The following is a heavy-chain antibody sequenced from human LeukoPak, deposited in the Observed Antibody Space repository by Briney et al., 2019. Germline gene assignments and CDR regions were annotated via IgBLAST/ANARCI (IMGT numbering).Heavy chain of an antibody. V-gene: IGHV4-34*01. CDR1: GGSFSGYY. Sequence: SETLSLTCAVYGGSFSGYYWSWIRQPPGKGLEWIGEINHSGSTNYNPSLKSRVTISVDTSKSQFSLKLSSVTAADTAVYYCARGAAYYDFWSGYLDRPMDYFDYWGQGTLVTVSS. CDR3: ARGAAYYDFWSGYLDRPMDYFDY. D-gene: IGHD3-3*01. J-gene: IGHJ4*02. CDR2: INHSGST.